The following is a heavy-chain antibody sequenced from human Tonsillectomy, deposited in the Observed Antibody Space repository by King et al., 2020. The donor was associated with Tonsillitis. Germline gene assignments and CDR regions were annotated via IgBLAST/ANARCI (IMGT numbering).Heavy chain of an antibody. Sequence: VQLVQSGGGLVKPGRSLRLSCAASGFSFSNAWMSWVRQAPGKGLEWVGRIKSKTDGGTTDYVAPVKGRFTISRDDSKNTLYLQMNSLKIEDTAVYYCTTDYDILTGYSLVGDNWGPGTLVTVSS. V-gene: IGHV3-15*01. D-gene: IGHD3-9*01. CDR3: TTDYDILTGYSLVGDN. CDR1: GFSFSNAW. J-gene: IGHJ4*02. CDR2: IKSKTDGGTT.